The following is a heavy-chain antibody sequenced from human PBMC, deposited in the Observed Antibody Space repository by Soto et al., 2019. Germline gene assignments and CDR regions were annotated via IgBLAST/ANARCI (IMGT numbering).Heavy chain of an antibody. CDR3: AREGGYYDSSGSWFDP. CDR1: GGSISSYY. CDR2: IYYSGST. Sequence: PSETLSLTCTVSGGSISSYYWSWIRQPPGKGLEWIGYIYYSGSTNYNPSLKSRVTMSVDTSKNQFSLKLSSVTAADTAVYYCAREGGYYDSSGSWFDPWGQGTLVTVSS. D-gene: IGHD3-22*01. V-gene: IGHV4-59*01. J-gene: IGHJ5*02.